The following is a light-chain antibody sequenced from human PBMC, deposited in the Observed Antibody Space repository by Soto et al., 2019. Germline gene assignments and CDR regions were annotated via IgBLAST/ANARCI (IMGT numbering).Light chain of an antibody. Sequence: EIVMTQSPATLSVSPGERATLSCRASQSVSSNLAWYQQKPGEAPRLLIYGASHRSTGIPASFGGSGSETEVTATIRSLQSEDFAHYYCQQYNNWPPWTFGQGTKVDIK. CDR2: GAS. CDR1: QSVSSN. J-gene: IGKJ1*01. CDR3: QQYNNWPPWT. V-gene: IGKV3-15*01.